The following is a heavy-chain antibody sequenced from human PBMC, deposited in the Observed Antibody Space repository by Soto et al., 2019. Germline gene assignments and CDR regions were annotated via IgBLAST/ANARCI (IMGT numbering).Heavy chain of an antibody. CDR1: NSSINSRFY. CDR3: ARNASVRNFDY. V-gene: IGHV4-38-2*01. J-gene: IGHJ4*02. CDR2: IYHSGST. Sequence: SETLSLTCAVSNSSINSRFYWGWIRQPPGKGLEWIASIYHSGSTHYNPSLKSRATISVDTSNNQFSLRLSYVTAADTAVYYCARNASVRNFDYWGQGTQVTVSS. D-gene: IGHD1-1*01.